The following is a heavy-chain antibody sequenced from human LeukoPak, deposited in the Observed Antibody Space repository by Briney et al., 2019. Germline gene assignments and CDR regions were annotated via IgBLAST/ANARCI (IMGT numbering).Heavy chain of an antibody. CDR1: GGSISSYY. CDR3: ARDCSSTSCYGAFDI. V-gene: IGHV4-59*01. D-gene: IGHD2-2*01. Sequence: SETLSLTCTVSGGSISSYYWSWIRQPPGKGLEWIGYIYYSGSTTYNPSLKSRVTISVDTSKNQFSLKLSSVTAADTAVYYCARDCSSTSCYGAFDIWGQGTMVTVSS. J-gene: IGHJ3*02. CDR2: IYYSGST.